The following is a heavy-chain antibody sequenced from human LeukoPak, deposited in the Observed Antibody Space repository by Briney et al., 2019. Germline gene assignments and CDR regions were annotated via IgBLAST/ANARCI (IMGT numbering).Heavy chain of an antibody. CDR1: GGSISSYY. Sequence: SETLSLTCTVSGGSISSYYWGWIRQPAGKGLEWIGRIYTSGSTNYNPSLKSRVTMSVDTSKNQFSLKLSSVTAADTAVYYCARGVYPGYCSGGSCYYYYGMDVWGQGTTVTVSS. CDR2: IYTSGST. CDR3: ARGVYPGYCSGGSCYYYYGMDV. J-gene: IGHJ6*02. D-gene: IGHD2-15*01. V-gene: IGHV4-4*07.